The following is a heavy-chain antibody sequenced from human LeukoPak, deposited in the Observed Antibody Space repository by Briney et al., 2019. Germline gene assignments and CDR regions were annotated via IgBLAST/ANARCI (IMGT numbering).Heavy chain of an antibody. D-gene: IGHD3-10*01. CDR3: AKDRGHDYYGSGSYYRKRQFGMDV. CDR2: ISWDGGST. Sequence: GGSLRLSCAASGFTFDDYAMHWVRQAPGKGLEWVSLISWDGGSTYYADSVKGRFTISRDNSKNSLYLQVNSLRAEDTALYYCAKDRGHDYYGSGSYYRKRQFGMDVWGKGTTVTVSS. CDR1: GFTFDDYA. V-gene: IGHV3-43D*04. J-gene: IGHJ6*04.